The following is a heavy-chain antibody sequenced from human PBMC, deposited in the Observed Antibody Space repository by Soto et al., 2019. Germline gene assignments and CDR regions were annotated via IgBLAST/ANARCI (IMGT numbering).Heavy chain of an antibody. J-gene: IGHJ6*02. CDR1: GFTFSSYG. CDR2: ISYDRITK. V-gene: IGHV3-30*14. Sequence: QVQLVESGGGVVQPGRSLRLSCAASGFTFSSYGMNWVRQAPGKGLEWVALISYDRITKYYADSVKGRFTISRNKSKNTQDRQMNSLRPEETAMYYCAKGLDIVVVPGATGTYYYYGVDVWGQGTTFTVTS. CDR3: AKGLDIVVVPGATGTYYYYGVDV. D-gene: IGHD2-2*03.